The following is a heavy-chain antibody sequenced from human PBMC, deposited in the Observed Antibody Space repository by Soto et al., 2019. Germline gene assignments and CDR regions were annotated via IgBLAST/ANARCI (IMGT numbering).Heavy chain of an antibody. V-gene: IGHV1-69*12. D-gene: IGHD5-18*01. Sequence: QVQLVQSGAEVKKPGSSVKVSCKASGGTFSSYAISWVRQAPGQGLEWMGGIIPIFGTANYAQKFQGRVTITADESTSTAYMELSSLRSEDTAVYYCARDLRSGGYSYGYDQDAFDIWGQGTMVTVSS. CDR2: IIPIFGTA. J-gene: IGHJ3*02. CDR1: GGTFSSYA. CDR3: ARDLRSGGYSYGYDQDAFDI.